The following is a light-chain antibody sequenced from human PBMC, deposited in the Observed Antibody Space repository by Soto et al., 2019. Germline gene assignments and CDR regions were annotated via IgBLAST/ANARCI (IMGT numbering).Light chain of an antibody. J-gene: IGLJ2*01. Sequence: QSVLTQPPSASGTPGQRVTISCSGSSSNIGTYYVYWYQHLPGTAPKLLIYSNDQRPSGVPDRFSGSKSGTSASLAISGLRSEDEADYYCAARDDSLTPYVVFGGGTKVTVL. CDR1: SSNIGTYY. CDR3: AARDDSLTPYVV. CDR2: SND. V-gene: IGLV1-47*01.